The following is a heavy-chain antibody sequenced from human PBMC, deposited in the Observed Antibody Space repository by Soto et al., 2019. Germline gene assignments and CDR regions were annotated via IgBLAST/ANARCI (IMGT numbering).Heavy chain of an antibody. J-gene: IGHJ4*02. Sequence: QVQLVQSGAEVKKPGASVKVSCKASGYTFTSYDINWVRQATGQGLEWMGWMNPNSGNTGYAQKFEGRVTLTRSTSISTAYMELSSLRSEATAVYYCARSTNDYGDRHWGQGTRVTVYS. CDR3: ARSTNDYGDRH. V-gene: IGHV1-8*01. D-gene: IGHD4-17*01. CDR2: MNPNSGNT. CDR1: GYTFTSYD.